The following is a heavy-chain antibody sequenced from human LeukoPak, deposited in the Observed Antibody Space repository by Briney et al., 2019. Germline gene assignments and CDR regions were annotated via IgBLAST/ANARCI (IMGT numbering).Heavy chain of an antibody. D-gene: IGHD5-18*01. Sequence: ASVKVSCKASGGTFSSYAISWVRQAPGQGLEWMGGIIPIFGTANYAQKFQGRITITTDESTSTAYMELCSLRSEDTAVYYCARDERGYSYGALDYWGQGTLVTVSS. J-gene: IGHJ4*02. V-gene: IGHV1-69*05. CDR2: IIPIFGTA. CDR1: GGTFSSYA. CDR3: ARDERGYSYGALDY.